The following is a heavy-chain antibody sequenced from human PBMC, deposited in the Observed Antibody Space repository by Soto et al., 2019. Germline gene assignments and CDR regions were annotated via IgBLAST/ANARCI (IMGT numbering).Heavy chain of an antibody. CDR1: GGSISSSNW. CDR3: ARGLYDSSGRHCGMDV. Sequence: QVQLQESGPGLVKPSGTLSLTCAVSGGSISSSNWWSWVRQPPGKGLEWIGEIYHSGSTKYNPSPKSRVTISVDNSQNQFSLTLSSVTAADTAVYYCARGLYDSSGRHCGMDVWGQGTTVTVSS. CDR2: IYHSGST. V-gene: IGHV4-4*02. D-gene: IGHD3-22*01. J-gene: IGHJ6*02.